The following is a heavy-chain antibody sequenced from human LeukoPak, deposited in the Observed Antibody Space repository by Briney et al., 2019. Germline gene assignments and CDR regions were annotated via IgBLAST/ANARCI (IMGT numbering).Heavy chain of an antibody. CDR3: ARSSLLWFGELPSLLYYYYMDV. CDR1: GGSISSSSYY. CDR2: IYYSGST. Sequence: SETLSLTCTVSGGSISSSSYYWGWIRQPPGKGLEWIGSIYYSGSTNYNPSLKSRVTISVDTSKNQFSLKLSSVTAADTAVYYCARSSLLWFGELPSLLYYYYMDVRGKGTTVTVSS. J-gene: IGHJ6*03. D-gene: IGHD3-10*01. V-gene: IGHV4-39*07.